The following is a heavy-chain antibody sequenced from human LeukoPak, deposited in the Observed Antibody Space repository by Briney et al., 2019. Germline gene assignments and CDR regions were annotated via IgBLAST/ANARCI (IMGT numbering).Heavy chain of an antibody. CDR1: GYTFTSYD. J-gene: IGHJ4*02. CDR2: MNPNSGDT. Sequence: ASVKFSCKASGYTFTSYDINWVRQATGQGLEWMGWMNPNSGDTGYAQKFQGRVTMTRNTSISTAYMELSSLRSEDTAVYYCARPYYYDSSGYFYWGQGTLVTVSS. CDR3: ARPYYYDSSGYFY. D-gene: IGHD3-22*01. V-gene: IGHV1-8*01.